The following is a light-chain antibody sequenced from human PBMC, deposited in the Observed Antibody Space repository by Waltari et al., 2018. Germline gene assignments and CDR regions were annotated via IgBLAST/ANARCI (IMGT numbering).Light chain of an antibody. Sequence: TQSPDTLSVSPGEGVTLSCRATQSVTSNLAWYQQKAGQAPRLLIYGASSRAPGIPVRVSGSGSGTEFSLTISSLQSEDFAVYYCQQYNQWPPSFGGGTKVEIK. J-gene: IGKJ4*01. CDR2: GAS. CDR1: QSVTSN. CDR3: QQYNQWPPS. V-gene: IGKV3-15*01.